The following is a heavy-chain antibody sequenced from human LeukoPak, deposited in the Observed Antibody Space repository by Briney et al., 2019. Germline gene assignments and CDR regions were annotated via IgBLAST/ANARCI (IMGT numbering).Heavy chain of an antibody. CDR3: AKSPTFGANYDISGSLYLDAFDI. Sequence: PGGSLRLSCAASGFSFSYYAMSWVRQASGKGLEWVSGISGSGGRTYYADSVKGRFTISRDNSKNTLYLQMNSLRAEDTAVYYCAKSPTFGANYDISGSLYLDAFDIWGQGTMVTVSS. CDR2: ISGSGGRT. V-gene: IGHV3-23*01. CDR1: GFSFSYYA. J-gene: IGHJ3*02. D-gene: IGHD3-22*01.